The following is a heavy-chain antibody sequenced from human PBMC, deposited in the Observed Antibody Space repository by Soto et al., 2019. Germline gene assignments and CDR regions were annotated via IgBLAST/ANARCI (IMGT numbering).Heavy chain of an antibody. D-gene: IGHD6-6*01. CDR1: GFTFSSYA. Sequence: GGSLRLSCAASGFTFSSYAMHWVRQAPGKGLEYVSAISSNGGSTYYANSVKGRFTISRDNAKNSLYLQMNRLRDEDTAVYYCARDSASYSSSSGSYWYFDLWGRGTLVTV. J-gene: IGHJ2*01. CDR3: ARDSASYSSSSGSYWYFDL. V-gene: IGHV3-64*01. CDR2: ISSNGGST.